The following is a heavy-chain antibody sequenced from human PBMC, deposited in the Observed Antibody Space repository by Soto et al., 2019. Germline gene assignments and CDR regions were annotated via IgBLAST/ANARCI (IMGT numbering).Heavy chain of an antibody. CDR1: GFTFSSYG. J-gene: IGHJ4*02. CDR3: AKSRVPDY. D-gene: IGHD3-10*01. V-gene: IGHV3-30*18. Sequence: PVGSLRLSCAASGFTFSSYGMHWFRQAPVKGLEWVAFISYDGSNKYYADSVKGRFTISRDNSKNTLYLQMNSLRAEDTAVYYCAKSRVPDYWGQGTLVTVSS. CDR2: ISYDGSNK.